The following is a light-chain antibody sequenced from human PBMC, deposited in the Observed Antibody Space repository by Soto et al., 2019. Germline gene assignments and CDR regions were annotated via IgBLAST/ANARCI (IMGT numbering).Light chain of an antibody. J-gene: IGKJ5*01. CDR3: QVRTNWSIA. CDR1: QSVSSN. Sequence: EIVMTQSPATLSVSPGERAAFSCRASQSVSSNLAWYRQKPGQAPRLLIYGASNRATGIPARFSGSGSGTEFTLTISSLEPEDFAVYYCQVRTNWSIAFGRGTRLEIK. V-gene: IGKV3D-15*01. CDR2: GAS.